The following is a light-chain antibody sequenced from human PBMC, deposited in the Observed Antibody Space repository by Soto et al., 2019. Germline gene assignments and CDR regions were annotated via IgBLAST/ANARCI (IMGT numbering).Light chain of an antibody. J-gene: IGLJ2*01. Sequence: QAVVTQESSLTVSPGGTVTLTCGSITGAVTSGHYPYWFQQKPGQAPRTLIFDTSDKHSWTPARFSGSLLGGKAALTLSGAQPEDEADYYCSLSYGGARVVFGGWTKLTV. CDR2: DTS. CDR3: SLSYGGARVV. V-gene: IGLV7-46*01. CDR1: TGAVTSGHY.